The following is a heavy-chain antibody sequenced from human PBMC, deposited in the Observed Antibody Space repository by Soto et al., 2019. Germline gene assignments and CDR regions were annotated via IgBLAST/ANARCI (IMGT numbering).Heavy chain of an antibody. D-gene: IGHD6-25*01. J-gene: IGHJ6*02. CDR2: ISGSGGST. CDR3: AKEKGLSEGMDV. Sequence: GESLRLSWAASGFTFSSYAMSGFRQAPGKGLEWVSAISGSGGSTYYADSVKGRFTISRDNSKKTLYLQMNSLRAEDTAVYYCAKEKGLSEGMDVWGQGPTVTVS. CDR1: GFTFSSYA. V-gene: IGHV3-23*01.